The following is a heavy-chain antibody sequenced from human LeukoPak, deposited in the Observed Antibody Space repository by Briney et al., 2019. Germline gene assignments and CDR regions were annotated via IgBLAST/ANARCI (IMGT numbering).Heavy chain of an antibody. D-gene: IGHD4-17*01. Sequence: ASVKVPCKVSGYTLTELSMHWVRQAPGKGLEWMGGFDPEDGETIYAQKFQGRVTMTEDTSTDTAYMELSGLRSEDTAVYYCATLRDDYGDPIVYFDYWGQGTLVTVSS. CDR2: FDPEDGET. CDR1: GYTLTELS. V-gene: IGHV1-24*01. J-gene: IGHJ4*02. CDR3: ATLRDDYGDPIVYFDY.